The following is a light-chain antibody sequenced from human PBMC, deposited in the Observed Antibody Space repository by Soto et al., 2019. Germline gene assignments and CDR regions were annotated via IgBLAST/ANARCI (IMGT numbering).Light chain of an antibody. CDR3: QQRSNWAIT. CDR1: QSVSSY. J-gene: IGKJ5*01. Sequence: EIVLIQSPATLSLSPGERATLSCMAIQSVSSYLAWYQQKPCQAPRLLIYHASNRATGIPARFSGSGSGTDFTLTISSLEPEDFEVYYCQQRSNWAITFGQGTRLEIK. V-gene: IGKV3-11*01. CDR2: HAS.